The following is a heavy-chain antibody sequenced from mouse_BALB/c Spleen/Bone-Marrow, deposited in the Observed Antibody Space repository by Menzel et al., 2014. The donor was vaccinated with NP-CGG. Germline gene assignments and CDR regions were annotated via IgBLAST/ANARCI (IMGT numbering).Heavy chain of an antibody. CDR2: ISSGGSYT. Sequence: EVMLVESGGGLVKTGGSLKLSCAVSGFTFSSYGMSWVRQTPDKRLEWVATISSGGSYTYYPDSVKGRFTISRDNAKNTLYLQMSSPKSEDTAMYYCASGNYYAMDYWGQGTSVTVSS. CDR3: ASGNYYAMDY. D-gene: IGHD1-1*01. V-gene: IGHV5-6*03. CDR1: GFTFSSYG. J-gene: IGHJ4*01.